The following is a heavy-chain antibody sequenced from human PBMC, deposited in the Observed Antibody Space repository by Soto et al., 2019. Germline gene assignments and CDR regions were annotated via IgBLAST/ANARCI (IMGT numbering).Heavy chain of an antibody. CDR2: INHSGST. CDR3: AMGCNNGVCYDEYYGMEV. D-gene: IGHD2-8*01. CDR1: GVSFKSYC. J-gene: IGHJ6*01. Sequence: SGTLAISSAVYGVSFKSYCLSWIRQRPVNWLEWIGEINHSGSTNYNPSLKSRVTISVDTSKNQFSLKLSSVTAADTAVYYCAMGCNNGVCYDEYYGMEVWGQGNTVNV. V-gene: IGHV4-34*01.